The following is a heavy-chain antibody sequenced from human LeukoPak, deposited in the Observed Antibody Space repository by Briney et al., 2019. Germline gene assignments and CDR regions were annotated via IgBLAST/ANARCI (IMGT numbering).Heavy chain of an antibody. CDR1: GYTLTELS. D-gene: IGHD3-22*01. CDR2: FDPEDGET. Sequence: GASVKVSCKVSGYTLTELSMHWVRQAPGKGLEWMGGFDPEDGETIYAQKFQGRVTMTEDTSTDTVYMELSSLRSEDTAVYYCATPSPTYYYDSSGSPDAFDIWGQGTMVTVSS. V-gene: IGHV1-24*01. J-gene: IGHJ3*02. CDR3: ATPSPTYYYDSSGSPDAFDI.